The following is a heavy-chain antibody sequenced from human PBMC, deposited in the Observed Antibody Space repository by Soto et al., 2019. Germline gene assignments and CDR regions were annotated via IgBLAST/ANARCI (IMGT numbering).Heavy chain of an antibody. CDR2: ISGGGDTT. V-gene: IGHV3-23*01. Sequence: EVQLLESGGGLVQPGGSLRLSCGASGFTFNNYAMTWVRQAPGKGLEWVSAISGGGDTTSYADSVKGRFTVSRDGSKNTLYLQRSSLRAEDTALYYCAKGRGGSGSLPPRVDFWGQGTLVTVSS. D-gene: IGHD3-10*01. CDR1: GFTFNNYA. CDR3: AKGRGGSGSLPPRVDF. J-gene: IGHJ4*02.